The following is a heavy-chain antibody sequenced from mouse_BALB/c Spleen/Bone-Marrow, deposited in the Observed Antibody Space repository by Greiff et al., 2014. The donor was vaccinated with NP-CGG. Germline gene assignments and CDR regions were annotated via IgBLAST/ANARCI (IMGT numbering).Heavy chain of an antibody. CDR1: GDSIASGY. V-gene: IGHV3-8*02. CDR2: ISYSGST. J-gene: IGHJ2*01. CDR3: ATYDGYCFDY. D-gene: IGHD2-3*01. Sequence: VHVKQSGPSLVKPSQTLSLTCSVTGDSIASGYWNWIRNFPGNKLEYMGYISYSGSTYYNPSLKSRISITRDTSKNQYYLQLNSVTTEDTATYYCATYDGYCFDYWGQGTTLTVSS.